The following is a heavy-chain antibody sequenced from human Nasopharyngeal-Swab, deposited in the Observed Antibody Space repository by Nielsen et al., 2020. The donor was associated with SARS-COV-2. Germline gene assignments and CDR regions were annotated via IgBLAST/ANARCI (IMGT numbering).Heavy chain of an antibody. CDR2: ISSSSSTI. D-gene: IGHD6-19*01. CDR3: AREGGAGIDYYYGMDV. J-gene: IGHJ6*02. V-gene: IGHV3-48*02. Sequence: GESLKISCAASGFTFSSYSMNWVRQAPGKGLEWVSYISSSSSTIYYADSVKGRFTISRDNAKNSLYLQMNSLRDEDTAVYYCAREGGAGIDYYYGMDVWGQGTTVTVSS. CDR1: GFTFSSYS.